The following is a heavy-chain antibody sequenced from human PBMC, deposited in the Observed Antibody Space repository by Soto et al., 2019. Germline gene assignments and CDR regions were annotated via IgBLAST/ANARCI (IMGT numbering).Heavy chain of an antibody. CDR3: ARGLMVYARGYYYGMDV. Sequence: GGSLRLSCAASGFTFSSYWMHWVRQAPGKGLVWVSRINSDGSSTSYADSVKGRFTISRDNAKNTLYLQMNSLRAEDTDVYYCARGLMVYARGYYYGMDVWGQGTTVTVSS. V-gene: IGHV3-74*01. CDR2: INSDGSST. D-gene: IGHD2-8*01. CDR1: GFTFSSYW. J-gene: IGHJ6*02.